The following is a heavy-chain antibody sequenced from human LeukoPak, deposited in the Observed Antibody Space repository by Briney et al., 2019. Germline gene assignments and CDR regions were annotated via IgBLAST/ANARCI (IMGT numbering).Heavy chain of an antibody. D-gene: IGHD4-23*01. CDR2: ITTGGSST. V-gene: IGHV3-48*04. CDR3: ARGPLSVVTPIYFDS. J-gene: IGHJ4*02. CDR1: GFTFSAYA. Sequence: PGGSLRLSCAASGFTFSAYAMAWVRQAPGKGLECVSHITTGGSSTFHADSVKGRFSISRDNAKNSLYLQMNSLGAEDTAVYSCARGPLSVVTPIYFDSWGQGTLVTVSS.